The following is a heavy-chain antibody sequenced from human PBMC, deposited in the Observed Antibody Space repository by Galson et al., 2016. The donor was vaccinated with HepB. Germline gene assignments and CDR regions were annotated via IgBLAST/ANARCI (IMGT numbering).Heavy chain of an antibody. V-gene: IGHV1-3*04. Sequence: SVKVSCKASGYTFTAYAIHWVRQAPGQRLEWMAWINTAKGDTRYSQKLQGRVTLTRATSATTASMELSSLRSEDTAVYYCARRLVGSYGNAFDIWGQGTLVTVSS. CDR1: GYTFTAYA. J-gene: IGHJ3*02. CDR2: INTAKGDT. D-gene: IGHD2-8*02. CDR3: ARRLVGSYGNAFDI.